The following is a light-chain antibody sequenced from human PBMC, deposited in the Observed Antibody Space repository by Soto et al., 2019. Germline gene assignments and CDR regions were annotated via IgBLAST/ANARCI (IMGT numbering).Light chain of an antibody. CDR3: QQYDSPPNT. Sequence: EIVMTQAPATLSVSPGERATLSCRASQSVSSNLAWYQQTPGQAPRLLIYGASTRATGIPARFSGSGSGTDFTLTISRLEPEDFAVYYCQQYDSPPNTFGQGTKVDI. CDR1: QSVSSN. J-gene: IGKJ1*01. CDR2: GAS. V-gene: IGKV3-15*01.